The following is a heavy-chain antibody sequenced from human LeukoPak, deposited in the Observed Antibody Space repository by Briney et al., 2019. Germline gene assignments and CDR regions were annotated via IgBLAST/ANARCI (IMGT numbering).Heavy chain of an antibody. V-gene: IGHV3-48*01. CDR1: GFTFSSYS. J-gene: IGHJ5*02. Sequence: GGSLRLSCAASGFTFSSYSMNWVRQAPGKGLEWVSYISSSSSTIYYADSVKGRFTISRDNSKNTVYLQMNSLRAEDTAVYYCAGDPDPWGQGTLVTVSS. CDR3: AGDPDP. CDR2: ISSSSSTI.